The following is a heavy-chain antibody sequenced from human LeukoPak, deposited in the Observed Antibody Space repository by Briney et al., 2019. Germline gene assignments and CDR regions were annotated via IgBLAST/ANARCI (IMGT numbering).Heavy chain of an antibody. D-gene: IGHD3-22*01. Sequence: TSGTLSLTCGVSGGSISNTNWWSWVRQPPGKGLEWLGYIRYSGSTKYNPSLKSRVSISVDTSKSQFSLKLSSATAADTAVYYCARHTTYYYDSSGPYFFDSWGRGTLVTVSS. CDR2: IRYSGST. V-gene: IGHV4-4*02. CDR1: GGSISNTNW. CDR3: ARHTTYYYDSSGPYFFDS. J-gene: IGHJ4*02.